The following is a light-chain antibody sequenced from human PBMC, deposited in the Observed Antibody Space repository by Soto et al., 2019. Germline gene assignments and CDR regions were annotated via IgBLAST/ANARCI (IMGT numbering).Light chain of an antibody. CDR1: QSVSSSN. J-gene: IGKJ1*01. CDR3: QQYGSSPQWT. Sequence: EIVWTQSPGTLPFSAGERATLSCRASQSVSSSNLAWYQQKPGQAPRLLIYDASNRATGIPARFSGSGSGTDFTLTISRLEPEDFAVYYCQQYGSSPQWTFGQGTKVDIK. CDR2: DAS. V-gene: IGKV3-20*01.